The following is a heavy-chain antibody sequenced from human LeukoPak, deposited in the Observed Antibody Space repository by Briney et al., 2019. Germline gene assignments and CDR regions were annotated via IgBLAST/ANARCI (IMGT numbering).Heavy chain of an antibody. CDR3: AGDYGDYLY. CDR2: IIPIFGTA. Sequence: GASVKVSCKASGGTFSSYAISWVRQAPGQGLEWMGGIIPIFGTANYAQKFQGRVTMTRDTSTSTVYMELSSLRSEDTAVYYCAGDYGDYLYWGQGTLVTVSS. J-gene: IGHJ4*02. CDR1: GGTFSSYA. D-gene: IGHD4-17*01. V-gene: IGHV1-69*05.